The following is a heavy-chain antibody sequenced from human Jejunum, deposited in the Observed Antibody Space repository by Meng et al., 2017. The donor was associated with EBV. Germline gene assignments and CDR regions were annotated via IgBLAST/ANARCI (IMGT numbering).Heavy chain of an antibody. CDR3: TTDMFYTKGFDP. V-gene: IGHV3-23*04. D-gene: IGHD3-10*02. Sequence: EVRVVEAGGGFVPPGGSLRLSCAASGFTFNSYGMAWVRQAPGKGLEWVSVISDNGVRTAYADSVKGRFTISRDNSKNTLYLQMNSLRAGDTAVYYCTTDMFYTKGFDPWGQGTLVTVS. CDR2: ISDNGVRT. CDR1: GFTFNSYG. J-gene: IGHJ5*02.